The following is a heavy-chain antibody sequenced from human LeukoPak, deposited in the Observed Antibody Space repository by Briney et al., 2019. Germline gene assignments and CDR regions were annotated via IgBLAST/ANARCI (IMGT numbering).Heavy chain of an antibody. D-gene: IGHD6-13*01. Sequence: GESLKISCKGSGYSFTSYWIGWVRQMPGKGLEWMGIIYPGDSDNRYSPSFQGQVTISADKSISTAYLQWSSLKASDTAMYYCASFNFLGSAAAATDKVYSYFDYWGQGTLVTVSS. CDR1: GYSFTSYW. CDR2: IYPGDSDN. CDR3: ASFNFLGSAAAATDKVYSYFDY. V-gene: IGHV5-51*01. J-gene: IGHJ4*02.